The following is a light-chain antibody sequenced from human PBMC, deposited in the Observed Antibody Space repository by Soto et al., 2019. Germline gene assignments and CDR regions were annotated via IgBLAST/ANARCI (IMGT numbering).Light chain of an antibody. V-gene: IGLV4-69*01. CDR2: LNSDGSH. J-gene: IGLJ2*01. CDR3: QTWVSGTVP. CDR1: SGHSSYA. Sequence: QPVLTQSPSASASLGASVKLTCTLSSGHSSYAIAWHQQQPEKGPRYLMKLNSDGSHNKGDGIPDRFSGSSSGAERYLTISSLQSEDEADYYCQTWVSGTVPFAGGTKLTVL.